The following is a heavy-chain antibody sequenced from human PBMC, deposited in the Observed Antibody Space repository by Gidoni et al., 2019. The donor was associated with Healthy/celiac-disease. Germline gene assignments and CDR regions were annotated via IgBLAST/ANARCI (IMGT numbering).Heavy chain of an antibody. CDR2: ISGSGGST. J-gene: IGHJ1*01. V-gene: IGHV3-23*04. D-gene: IGHD3-22*01. CDR3: AKDPDGYPDRYFQH. Sequence: EVQLVESGGGLVQPGGALRLSCAASGFTFSSYAMGWVRQAPGKGLEWVPAISGSGGSTYYADSVKGRFTISRDNSKNTLYLQMNSLRAEDTAVYYCAKDPDGYPDRYFQHWGQGTLVTVSS. CDR1: GFTFSSYA.